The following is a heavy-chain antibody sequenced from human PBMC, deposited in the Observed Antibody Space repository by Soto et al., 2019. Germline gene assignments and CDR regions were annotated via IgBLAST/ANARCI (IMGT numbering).Heavy chain of an antibody. CDR3: ARAHSVFGYCSGGSCYRRVVYYYGMDV. Sequence: GASVKVSCTASGGTFSSYAISWVRQAPGQGLEWMGGIIPIFGTANYAQKFQGRVTITADESTSTAYMELSSLRSEDTAVYYCARAHSVFGYCSGGSCYRRVVYYYGMDVWGQGTTVTVSS. CDR1: GGTFSSYA. D-gene: IGHD2-15*01. J-gene: IGHJ6*02. CDR2: IIPIFGTA. V-gene: IGHV1-69*13.